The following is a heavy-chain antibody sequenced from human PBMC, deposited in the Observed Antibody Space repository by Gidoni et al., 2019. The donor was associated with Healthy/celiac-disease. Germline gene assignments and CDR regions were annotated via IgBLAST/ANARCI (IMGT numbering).Heavy chain of an antibody. D-gene: IGHD2-15*01. V-gene: IGHV3-30*18. CDR1: GFNFSNYG. CDR3: AKGAPFTVVVVAAPFDI. J-gene: IGHJ3*02. CDR2: ISYDGSNK. Sequence: QVQLVESGGAVVQPGRSLSLSCAASGFNFSNYGMHWVRQAPGKGLAWVAVISYDGSNKYYAGSVKGRFTISRDNSKNTLYLQMNSLRAEDTAVYYCAKGAPFTVVVVAAPFDIWGQGTMVTVSS.